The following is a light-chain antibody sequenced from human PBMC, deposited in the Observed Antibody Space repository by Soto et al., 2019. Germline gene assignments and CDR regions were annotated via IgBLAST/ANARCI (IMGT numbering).Light chain of an antibody. Sequence: SYELTQPPSVSVAPGKTARITCGGNNMGSKSVHWYQQKPGQAPVLVIYYDSDRPSGIPERISGSNSGNTATLTISRVEAGDEADYYCQVWDSSSDHRVFGGGTKLTVL. CDR3: QVWDSSSDHRV. J-gene: IGLJ3*02. CDR1: NMGSKS. V-gene: IGLV3-21*04. CDR2: YDS.